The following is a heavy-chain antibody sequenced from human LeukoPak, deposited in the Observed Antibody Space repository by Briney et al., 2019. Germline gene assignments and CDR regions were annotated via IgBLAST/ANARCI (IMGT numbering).Heavy chain of an antibody. J-gene: IGHJ4*02. CDR1: GFIFSSYG. D-gene: IGHD4-17*01. V-gene: IGHV3-33*01. Sequence: QALGSLRLSCAASGFIFSSYGMHWVRQAPRKGLEWVAVTWYYGSNKSYADAVKGRFTISRDNSKNPLYLQMDSLRAEDPAVYFCARDHGDYSGKDYWGQGTLVTVSS. CDR2: TWYYGSNK. CDR3: ARDHGDYSGKDY.